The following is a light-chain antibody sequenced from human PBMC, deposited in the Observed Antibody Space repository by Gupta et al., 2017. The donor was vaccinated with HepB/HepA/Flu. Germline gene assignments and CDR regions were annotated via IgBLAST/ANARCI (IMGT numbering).Light chain of an antibody. Sequence: SALPQPPSASGSPGQSVTISCTGTSSDVGGYNYVSWYQQHPGQAHSLMIYEVSKRTAGVPGRFSGSKAGNTASLTVSGREAEEEADYYCGSDAGSNNLIFGGGTKLTVL. J-gene: IGLJ2*01. CDR2: EVS. CDR3: GSDAGSNNLI. CDR1: SSDVGGYNY. V-gene: IGLV2-8*01.